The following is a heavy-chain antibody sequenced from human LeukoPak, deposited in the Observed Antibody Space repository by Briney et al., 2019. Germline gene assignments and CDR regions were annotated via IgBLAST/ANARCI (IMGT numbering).Heavy chain of an antibody. CDR1: GFDFNMFA. CDR2: LSRGGGVK. D-gene: IGHD2-8*01. Sequence: GGSLRLSCTGSGFDFNMFAMNWVRQAPGQGLEWVSGLSRGGGVKNYADSVKGRFTISRDTSKNMVFLQMNDLSPEDAAVYYCAKEQRIRHCSEGVCMEGYYFDYWGQGSLVTVSS. CDR3: AKEQRIRHCSEGVCMEGYYFDY. J-gene: IGHJ4*02. V-gene: IGHV3-23*01.